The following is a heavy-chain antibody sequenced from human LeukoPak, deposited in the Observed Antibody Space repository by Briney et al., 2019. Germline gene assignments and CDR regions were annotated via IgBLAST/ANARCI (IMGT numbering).Heavy chain of an antibody. CDR2: ISSHGTT. J-gene: IGHJ2*01. Sequence: GGSLRLSCAASGFTFSSYSMNWVRQAPGKGLEWISYISSHGTTFYADSVKGRFTISRDNAGNSLSLHMNSLRAADTAVYYCARGVPATISDWYFDLWGRGTLVTVSS. CDR3: ARGVPATISDWYFDL. CDR1: GFTFSSYS. V-gene: IGHV3-48*01. D-gene: IGHD2-2*01.